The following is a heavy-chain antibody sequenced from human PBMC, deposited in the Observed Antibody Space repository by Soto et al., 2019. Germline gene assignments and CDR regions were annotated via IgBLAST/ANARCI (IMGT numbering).Heavy chain of an antibody. CDR2: IYSGGST. Sequence: RRLSCAASGFTVSSNYMSWVRQAPGKGLEWVSVIYSGGSTYYADSVKGRFTISRDNSKNTLYLQMNSLRAEDTAVYYCARSKSDFWSGYYFDYWGQGTLVTVTS. J-gene: IGHJ4*02. CDR1: GFTVSSNY. V-gene: IGHV3-53*01. D-gene: IGHD3-3*01. CDR3: ARSKSDFWSGYYFDY.